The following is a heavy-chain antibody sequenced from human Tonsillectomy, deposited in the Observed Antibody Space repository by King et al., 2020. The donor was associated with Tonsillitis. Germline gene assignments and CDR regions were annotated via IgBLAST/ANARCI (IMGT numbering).Heavy chain of an antibody. D-gene: IGHD3-9*01. CDR3: TRDLYLTSYDALTGFYY. V-gene: IGHV1-2*02. J-gene: IGHJ4*02. CDR1: GYTFATYY. CDR2: INPNSGDT. Sequence: QLVQSGAEVKKPGASVKVSCQTSGYTFATYYIHWVRQAPGQGLEWMGWINPNSGDTNFAQRFQDRVTFTRDTSITTAYMEVSRLRSDDTAIYYCTRDLYLTSYDALTGFYYWGQGTLVTVSS.